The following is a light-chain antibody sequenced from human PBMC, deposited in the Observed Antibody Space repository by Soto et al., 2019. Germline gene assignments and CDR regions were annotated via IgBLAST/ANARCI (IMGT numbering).Light chain of an antibody. CDR2: GAS. Sequence: EIVLTQSPGTLSLSPGERATLSCRASQSVTNNYLAWYKQRPGQAPKLLIYGASNRPTGIPDRFSGSGSGTYVTLTISRLDPEDFAVYDWQLDGSSFPFTVGPGTKVDIK. J-gene: IGKJ3*01. V-gene: IGKV3-20*01. CDR3: QLDGSSFPFT. CDR1: QSVTNNY.